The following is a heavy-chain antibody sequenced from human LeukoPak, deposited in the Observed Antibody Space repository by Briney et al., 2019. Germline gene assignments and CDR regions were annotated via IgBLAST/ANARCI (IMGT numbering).Heavy chain of an antibody. V-gene: IGHV3-48*03. CDR2: ITSAGTI. Sequence: PGTSLRLSCAASGFTFSSYEMNWVRQAPGKGLEWVSYITSAGTIYNADSMKGRFTISRDNAKNSLYLQMNSLRAEDTAVYYCARDRGPHSSSPNSGAFDIWGQGTMVTVSS. J-gene: IGHJ3*02. D-gene: IGHD6-6*01. CDR3: ARDRGPHSSSPNSGAFDI. CDR1: GFTFSSYE.